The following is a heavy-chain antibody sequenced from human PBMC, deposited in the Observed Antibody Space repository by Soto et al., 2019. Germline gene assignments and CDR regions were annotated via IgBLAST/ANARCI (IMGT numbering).Heavy chain of an antibody. Sequence: QITLKESGPTLVKPTQTLTLTCTFSGFSLSTSGVGVGWIRQPPGKPLEWLGLIYWDDYKRYSPSLKRRLTITEDTSNSQVGLTMTTMDPVDTATYYCAHRRNPHGAFAPWGQGTLVTVSS. CDR3: AHRRNPHGAFAP. V-gene: IGHV2-5*02. D-gene: IGHD3-10*01. J-gene: IGHJ5*01. CDR1: GFSLSTSGVG. CDR2: IYWDDYK.